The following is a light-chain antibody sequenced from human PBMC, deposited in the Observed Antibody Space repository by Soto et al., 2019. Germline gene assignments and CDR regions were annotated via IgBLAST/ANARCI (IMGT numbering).Light chain of an antibody. CDR1: QSVSSN. J-gene: IGKJ4*01. CDR3: HQYDDGPYT. V-gene: IGKV3-15*01. CDR2: GAS. Sequence: IVISQCPATLSLSPGERSTLSCRAIQSVSSNVAWYQQIPGQTPRLLIYGASTRATGIPVRFSGSGSGTEFTLTISSLQSEDFAVYYCHQYDDGPYTFGGGTKVAIK.